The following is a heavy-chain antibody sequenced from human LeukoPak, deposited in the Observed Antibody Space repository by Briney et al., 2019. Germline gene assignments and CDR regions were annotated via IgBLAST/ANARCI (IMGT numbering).Heavy chain of an antibody. J-gene: IGHJ4*02. V-gene: IGHV3-53*01. Sequence: GGSLRLSCAASGFTVSSNYMSWVRQAPGKGLEWVSVIYSGGSTYYADSVKGRFTISRDNSKNTLYLQMNSLGAEDTAVYYCARDIAYDSSGYYSPHFDYWGQGPLVTVSS. CDR3: ARDIAYDSSGYYSPHFDY. D-gene: IGHD3-22*01. CDR1: GFTVSSNY. CDR2: IYSGGST.